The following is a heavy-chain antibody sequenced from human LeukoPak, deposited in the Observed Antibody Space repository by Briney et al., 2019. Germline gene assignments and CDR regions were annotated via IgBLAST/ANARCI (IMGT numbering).Heavy chain of an antibody. CDR3: ARDMLLDYYDSSGYGY. D-gene: IGHD3-22*01. V-gene: IGHV3-23*01. CDR2: ISGSGGST. Sequence: GGSLRLSCAASGFTFSSYAMSWVRQAPGKGLEWVSDISGSGGSTHYADSVKGRFTISRDNAKNSLYLQMNSLRAEDTAVYYCARDMLLDYYDSSGYGYWGQGTLVTVSS. J-gene: IGHJ4*02. CDR1: GFTFSSYA.